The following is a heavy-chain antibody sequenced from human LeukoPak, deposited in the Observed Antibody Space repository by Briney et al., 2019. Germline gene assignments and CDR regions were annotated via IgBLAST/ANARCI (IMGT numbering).Heavy chain of an antibody. D-gene: IGHD3-10*01. CDR2: IYPGDSDT. CDR1: GYSFTSYW. CDR3: AINYYGSGSYYNYFDY. J-gene: IGHJ4*02. V-gene: IGHV5-51*01. Sequence: GESLKISCKGSGYSFTSYWIGWVRQMPGKGLEGMGIIYPGDSDTRYSPSFQGQVTISADKSISTAYLQWSSLKASDTAMYYCAINYYGSGSYYNYFDYWGQGTLVTVSS.